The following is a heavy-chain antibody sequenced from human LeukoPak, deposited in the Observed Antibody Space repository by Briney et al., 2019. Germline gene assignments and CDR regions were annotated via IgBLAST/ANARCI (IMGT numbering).Heavy chain of an antibody. V-gene: IGHV3-20*04. CDR3: ASDPGTGTTSRRFDY. CDR1: GFTFDDYG. Sequence: GGSLRLSCAASGFTFDDYGMSWVRQAPGKGLEWVSGINWNAGSTGYADSVKGRFTISRDNAKNSLYLQMNSLRAEDTAFYYCASDPGTGTTSRRFDYWGQGTLVTVSS. J-gene: IGHJ4*02. D-gene: IGHD1-1*01. CDR2: INWNAGST.